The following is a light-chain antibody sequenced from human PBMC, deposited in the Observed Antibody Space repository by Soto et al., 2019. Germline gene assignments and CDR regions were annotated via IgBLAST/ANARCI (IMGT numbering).Light chain of an antibody. CDR3: CSYAGSKNLV. CDR1: NSDIGAYNH. J-gene: IGLJ1*01. V-gene: IGLV2-8*01. CDR2: EVG. Sequence: QSVLTQPPSASGSPGQSVTSSCTGSNSDIGAYNHVSWYQQHPGKAPKLIIYEVGERPSGVPDRFSGSKSGDTASLTVSGLQAEDEADYYCCSYAGSKNLVFGTGTKVTVL.